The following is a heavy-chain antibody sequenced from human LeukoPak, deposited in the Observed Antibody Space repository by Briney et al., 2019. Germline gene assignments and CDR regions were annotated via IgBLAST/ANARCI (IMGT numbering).Heavy chain of an antibody. D-gene: IGHD2-8*01. J-gene: IGHJ4*02. CDR1: GFTFNQHS. CDR3: ARASSLIGGFDS. CDR2: ISRNGGAV. V-gene: IGHV3-11*01. Sequence: GGSLRLSRAASGFTFNQHSMSWIRQAPGKGLEWLSYISRNGGAVHYADSVEGRFTISRDNAKNSLSLQMNGLRTDDTAVYFCARASSLIGGFDSWGRGTLVTVSS.